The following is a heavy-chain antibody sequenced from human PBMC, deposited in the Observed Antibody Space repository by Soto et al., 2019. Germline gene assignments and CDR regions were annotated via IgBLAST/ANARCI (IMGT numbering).Heavy chain of an antibody. D-gene: IGHD3-3*01. CDR3: ARVLFGRGNWFDP. J-gene: IGHJ5*02. CDR1: GGSINSGGYY. V-gene: IGHV4-31*03. CDR2: IYNSVIT. Sequence: SETLSLTCTVSGGSINSGGYYWSWIRQHPGKGLEWIGYIYNSVITYYNQSLKSRVTISLNTSENQFSLKLSSVTAADTAVYYCARVLFGRGNWFDPWGQGTLVTVSS.